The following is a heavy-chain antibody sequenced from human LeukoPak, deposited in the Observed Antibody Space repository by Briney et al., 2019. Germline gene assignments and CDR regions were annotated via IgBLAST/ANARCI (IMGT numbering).Heavy chain of an antibody. CDR3: ARHGGGGRAFDI. CDR2: VNHSGST. J-gene: IGHJ3*02. D-gene: IGHD3-16*01. CDR1: GGSFSGYY. Sequence: PSETLSLTCAVYGGSFSGYYWSWIRQPPGKGLEWIGEVNHSGSTNYNPSLKSRVTISVDTSKNQCSLKLSSVTAADTTADYCARHGGGGRAFDIWGQGTMVTVSS. V-gene: IGHV4-34*01.